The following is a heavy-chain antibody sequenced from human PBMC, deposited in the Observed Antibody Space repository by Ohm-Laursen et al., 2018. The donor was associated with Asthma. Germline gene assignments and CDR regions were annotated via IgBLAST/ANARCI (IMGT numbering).Heavy chain of an antibody. CDR1: GGTFSSYA. Sequence: SVKVSCNASGGTFSSYAISWVRQAPGQGLEWMGWISAKNGNTDFTQKLQGRVTLTTDTSTSTAYMEVRSLTSDDTAVYYCARVSCNDDICYSLFYNWGQGTLVTVSS. V-gene: IGHV1-18*01. CDR2: ISAKNGNT. CDR3: ARVSCNDDICYSLFYN. D-gene: IGHD2-15*01. J-gene: IGHJ4*02.